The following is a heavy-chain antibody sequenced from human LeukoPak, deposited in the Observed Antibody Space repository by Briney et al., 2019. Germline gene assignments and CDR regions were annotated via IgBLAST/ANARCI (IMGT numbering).Heavy chain of an antibody. J-gene: IGHJ4*02. D-gene: IGHD6-19*01. CDR2: ISSSGSTI. CDR3: AKSGGTSSSGLGY. CDR1: GFTFSSYE. Sequence: GGSLRLSCAASGFTFSSYEMNWVRQAPGKGLEWVSYISSSGSTIYYADSVKGRFTISRDNAKNALYLQMNGLRAEDTAAYYCAKSGGTSSSGLGYWGQGTLVTVSS. V-gene: IGHV3-48*03.